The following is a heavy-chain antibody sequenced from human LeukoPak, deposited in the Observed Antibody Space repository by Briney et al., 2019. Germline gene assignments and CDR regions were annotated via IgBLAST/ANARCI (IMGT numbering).Heavy chain of an antibody. CDR2: IIPILGIA. V-gene: IGHV1-69*04. CDR1: AGTYSSYA. J-gene: IGHJ4*02. CDR3: ARDPYYYGSSGSGNTDY. D-gene: IGHD3-22*01. Sequence: ASVKDSCKASAGTYSSYAIRWVRQAPGQGLEWMERIIPILGIANYAQKFQGRVTITADKSTSTANMELSGLRAEDTYVYDCARDPYYYGSSGSGNTDYWGQGTLVTVSS.